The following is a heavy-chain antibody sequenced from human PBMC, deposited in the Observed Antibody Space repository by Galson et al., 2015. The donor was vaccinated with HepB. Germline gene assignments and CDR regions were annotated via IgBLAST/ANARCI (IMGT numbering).Heavy chain of an antibody. CDR3: ARATTVVTLGAFDI. J-gene: IGHJ3*02. CDR1: GYTFTSYG. V-gene: IGHV1-18*04. CDR2: ISAYNGNT. D-gene: IGHD4-23*01. Sequence: SVKVSCKAPGYTFTSYGISWVRQAPGQGLEWMGWISAYNGNTNYAQKLQGRVTMTTDTSTSTAYMELRSLRSDDTAVYYCARATTVVTLGAFDIWGQGTMVTVSS.